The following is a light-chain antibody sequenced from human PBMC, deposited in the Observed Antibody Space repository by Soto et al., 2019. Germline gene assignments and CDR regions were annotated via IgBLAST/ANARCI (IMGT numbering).Light chain of an antibody. CDR2: GAS. J-gene: IGKJ5*01. V-gene: IGKV3-20*01. CDR3: QQYGGSPIT. CDR1: QSVSSY. Sequence: ENVLTQSPATLSLSPGERATLSCRARQSVSSYLAWYQQKPGQAPRLLIYGASNRAADIPDRFSGSGSGTDFTLTISRLEPEDFALYYCQQYGGSPITFGLGTRLEIK.